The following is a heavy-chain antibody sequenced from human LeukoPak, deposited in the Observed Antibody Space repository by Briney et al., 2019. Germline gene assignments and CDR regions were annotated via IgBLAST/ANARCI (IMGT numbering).Heavy chain of an antibody. Sequence: PSETLSLTCAVYGGSFSGYYWGWIRQPPGKGLEWIGSIYYSGSTYYNPSLKSRVTISVDTSKNQFSLKLSSVTAADTAVYYCARQAIAAAVGWFDPWGQGTLVTVSS. J-gene: IGHJ5*02. CDR1: GGSFSGYY. CDR2: IYYSGST. D-gene: IGHD6-13*01. CDR3: ARQAIAAAVGWFDP. V-gene: IGHV4-39*01.